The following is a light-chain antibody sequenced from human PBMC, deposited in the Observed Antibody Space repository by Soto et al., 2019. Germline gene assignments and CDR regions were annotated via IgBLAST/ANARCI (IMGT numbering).Light chain of an antibody. J-gene: IGLJ2*01. CDR1: SGHSSYA. CDR3: QTWDTGARVV. CDR2: LSSDGSH. V-gene: IGLV4-69*01. Sequence: QSVLTQSPSASASLGASVKLTCTLSSGHSSYAIAWHQQQPEKGPRYLMKLSSDGSHSKVDGIPDRFSGSSSGAERYLTISSLQSEDEADYYCQTWDTGARVVFGGGTKLTVL.